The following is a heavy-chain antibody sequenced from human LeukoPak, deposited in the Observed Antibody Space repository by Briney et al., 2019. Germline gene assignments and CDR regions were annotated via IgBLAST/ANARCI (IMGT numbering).Heavy chain of an antibody. J-gene: IGHJ5*02. V-gene: IGHV1-69*06. CDR2: IVPIFGSA. Sequence: SVKVSCKASGGTFSSYAISWVRQAPGQGLEWMGGIVPIFGSANYAQKFQGRVTITADKSTSTAYMELSSLRSEDTAVYYCARGKVATTRRAFDPWGQGTLVTVSS. CDR1: GGTFSSYA. D-gene: IGHD5-12*01. CDR3: ARGKVATTRRAFDP.